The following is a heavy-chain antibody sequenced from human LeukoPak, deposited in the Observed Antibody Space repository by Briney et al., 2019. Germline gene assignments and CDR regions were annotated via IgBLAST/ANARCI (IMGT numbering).Heavy chain of an antibody. D-gene: IGHD3-3*01. CDR1: EFTFSDYS. Sequence: PGGSLRLSCAASEFTFSDYSMNCVRQVPGKGLEWLSYISRGSTTIYYADSVKGRFTISRDNAKKSLYLQMNSLRAEDTAVYYCASGVNYFDYWGQGTLVTVSS. J-gene: IGHJ4*02. CDR3: ASGVNYFDY. CDR2: ISRGSTTI. V-gene: IGHV3-48*04.